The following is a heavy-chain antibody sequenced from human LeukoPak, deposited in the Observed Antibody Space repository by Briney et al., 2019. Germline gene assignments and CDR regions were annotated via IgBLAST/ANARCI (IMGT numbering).Heavy chain of an antibody. V-gene: IGHV5-51*01. CDR1: GCSFTSYW. Sequence: GESLKISCKGSGCSFTSYWIGWVRQMPGKGLEWMGIIYPGDSDTRYSPSFQGQVTISADKSISTAYLQWSSLKASDTAMYYCARLSGKTTVTPYYFDYWGQGTLVTVSS. J-gene: IGHJ4*02. CDR2: IYPGDSDT. D-gene: IGHD4-17*01. CDR3: ARLSGKTTVTPYYFDY.